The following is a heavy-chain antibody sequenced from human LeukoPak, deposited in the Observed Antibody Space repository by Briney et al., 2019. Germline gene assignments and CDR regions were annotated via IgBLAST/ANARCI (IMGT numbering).Heavy chain of an antibody. J-gene: IGHJ6*03. V-gene: IGHV4-38-2*02. Sequence: SETLSLTCTVSNYSISSGYYWGWNRQPPGKGLEWIGSIYHSGSTYYNPSLKSRVSVSVDTSKNQFSLKLSSVTAADTAMYYLARSNGSSTSCPRGYYYYYMDVWGKGPRSPSP. CDR3: ARSNGSSTSCPRGYYYYYMDV. CDR2: IYHSGST. CDR1: NYSISSGYY. D-gene: IGHD2-2*01.